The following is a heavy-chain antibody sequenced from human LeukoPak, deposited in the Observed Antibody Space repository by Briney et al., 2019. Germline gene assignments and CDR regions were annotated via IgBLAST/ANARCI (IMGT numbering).Heavy chain of an antibody. V-gene: IGHV1-69*13. D-gene: IGHD3-22*01. J-gene: IGHJ4*02. Sequence: SVKVSCKASGGTFSSYAISWVRQAPGQGLEWMGGIIPIFGTANYAQKFQGRVTITADESTSTAYMELSSLRSEDTAVYYCARDADSSGYYYRYYFDYWGQGTLVTVSS. CDR2: IIPIFGTA. CDR1: GGTFSSYA. CDR3: ARDADSSGYYYRYYFDY.